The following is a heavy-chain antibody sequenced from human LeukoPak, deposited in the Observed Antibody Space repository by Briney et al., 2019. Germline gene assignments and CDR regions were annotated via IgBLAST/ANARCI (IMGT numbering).Heavy chain of an antibody. CDR2: ISYDGSNR. D-gene: IGHD3-9*01. V-gene: IGHV3-30*18. CDR1: GFTFSRNG. J-gene: IGHJ4*02. Sequence: GTSLRLSCVASGFTFSRNGMPWVRQAPGKGLEWVAVISYDGSNRYYVDSVKGRFTISRDNSKNTLYLQMNSLRGEDTAVYYCAKDQLMDPGTFTGYFDSWGQGILVAVSS. CDR3: AKDQLMDPGTFTGYFDS.